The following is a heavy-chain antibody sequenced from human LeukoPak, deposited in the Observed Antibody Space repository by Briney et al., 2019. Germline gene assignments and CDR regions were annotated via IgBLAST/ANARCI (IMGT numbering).Heavy chain of an antibody. CDR2: IIPIFGTA. CDR1: GGTFSSYA. CDR3: ARAPPDYGDYYYYGMDV. Sequence: WASVKVSCKASGGTFSSYAISWVRQAPGQGLEWMGGIIPIFGTANYAQKFQGRVTITADESTSTAYMELSSLRSEDTAVYYCARAPPDYGDYYYYGMDVWGQGTTVTVSS. D-gene: IGHD4-17*01. V-gene: IGHV1-69*13. J-gene: IGHJ6*02.